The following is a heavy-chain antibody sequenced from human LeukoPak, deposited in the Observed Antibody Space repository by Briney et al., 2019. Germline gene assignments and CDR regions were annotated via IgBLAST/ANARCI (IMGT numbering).Heavy chain of an antibody. D-gene: IGHD4-23*01. CDR3: ARSGGAFDI. V-gene: IGHV4-61*02. J-gene: IGHJ3*02. Sequence: SQTLSLTCTVSGGSISSGSYYWNWVRQPAGKGLEWIGRIYTSGSTNYNPSLKSRVTISVDTSKNQFSLKLSSVTAADTAVYYCARSGGAFDIWGQGTMVTVSS. CDR2: IYTSGST. CDR1: GGSISSGSYY.